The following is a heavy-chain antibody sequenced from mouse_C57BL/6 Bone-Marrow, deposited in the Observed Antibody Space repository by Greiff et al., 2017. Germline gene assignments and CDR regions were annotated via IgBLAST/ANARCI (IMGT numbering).Heavy chain of an antibody. CDR3: ARRQLRLGAMDY. V-gene: IGHV1-47*01. Sequence: QVQLQQSGAELVKPGASVKMSCKASGSTFTTYPIEWMKQNNGKSLEWIGNFHPYNDDTKYNEKFKGKANLTVEKSSSPVYLELSRLTSDDSAVYYCARRQLRLGAMDYWGQGTSVTVSS. D-gene: IGHD3-2*02. J-gene: IGHJ4*01. CDR2: FHPYNDDT. CDR1: GSTFTTYP.